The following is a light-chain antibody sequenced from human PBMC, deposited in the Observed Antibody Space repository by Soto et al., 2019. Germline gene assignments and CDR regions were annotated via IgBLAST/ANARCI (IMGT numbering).Light chain of an antibody. V-gene: IGKV3-15*01. CDR2: GAS. J-gene: IGKJ4*01. Sequence: EIVLTQSPATLSVSPGDRVTLSCRASQSVGSALAWYQQKPGQPPRLLIRGASTRATGIPARFGGSGSGTEFTLTISPLQSEDFAVYYCQHYSNWLSFGGGTKVEIK. CDR1: QSVGSA. CDR3: QHYSNWLS.